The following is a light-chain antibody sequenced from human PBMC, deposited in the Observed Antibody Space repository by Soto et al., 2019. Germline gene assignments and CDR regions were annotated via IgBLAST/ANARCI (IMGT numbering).Light chain of an antibody. V-gene: IGLV1-40*01. J-gene: IGLJ1*01. CDR1: SSNIGAGYD. Sequence: QSVLPQPPAVSGAPGQRVTISCTGSSSNIGAGYDVQWYQQLPGTAPKLLIYGNSNRPSGVPDRFSGSKSGTSTSLAITGLEVEDEDDYYRQSYASSRSGSVFGTGTKLTVL. CDR2: GNS. CDR3: QSYASSRSGSV.